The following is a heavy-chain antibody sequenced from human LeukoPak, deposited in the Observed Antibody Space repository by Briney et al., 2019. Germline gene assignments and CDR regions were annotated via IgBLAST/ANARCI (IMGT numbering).Heavy chain of an antibody. CDR3: ATTLITMVRGGGYFDY. J-gene: IGHJ4*02. Sequence: GASVKVSCKASGYSFTRYGITWVRQAPGQGLEWMGWISAYNDNTNYAQKLQGRVTLTTDTSTSTAYMELSSLRSEDTAVYYCATTLITMVRGGGYFDYWGQGTLVTVSS. V-gene: IGHV1-18*01. CDR2: ISAYNDNT. D-gene: IGHD3-10*01. CDR1: GYSFTRYG.